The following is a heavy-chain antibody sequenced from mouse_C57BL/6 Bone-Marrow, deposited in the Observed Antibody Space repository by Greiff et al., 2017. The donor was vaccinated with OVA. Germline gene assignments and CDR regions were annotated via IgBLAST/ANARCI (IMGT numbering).Heavy chain of an antibody. CDR3: AREGTITTRHFDY. Sequence: QVQLQQPGAELVRPGSSVKLSCKASGYTFTSYWMHWVKQRPIQGLEWIGKIDPSDGETHYNQKFKDKATLTVDKSSSTAYMQLSSLTSEDSAVYYYAREGTITTRHFDYWGQGTTLTVSS. CDR2: IDPSDGET. D-gene: IGHD1-1*01. CDR1: GYTFTSYW. J-gene: IGHJ2*01. V-gene: IGHV1-52*01.